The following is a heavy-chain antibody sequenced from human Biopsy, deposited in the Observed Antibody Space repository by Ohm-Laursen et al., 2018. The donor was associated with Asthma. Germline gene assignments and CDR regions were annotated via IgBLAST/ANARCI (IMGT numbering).Heavy chain of an antibody. V-gene: IGHV3-53*01. CDR1: GFAVSRDH. Sequence: SLRLSCTASGFAVSRDHMFWVRQAPGKGLEWVSVIYSGGTSHTADSVRGRFTISRDYSKNTLYLQMHSLRAEDTAVYYCARGDSSNWSHYYFDYWGQGTLVTVSS. D-gene: IGHD3-22*01. J-gene: IGHJ4*02. CDR3: ARGDSSNWSHYYFDY. CDR2: IYSGGTS.